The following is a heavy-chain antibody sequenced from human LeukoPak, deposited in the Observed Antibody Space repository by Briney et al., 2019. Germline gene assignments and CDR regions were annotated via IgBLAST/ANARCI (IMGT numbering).Heavy chain of an antibody. Sequence: ASVKVSCKASGYTFTSYATHWVRQAPGQRLEWMGRINAGNGNTKYSQKFQGRVTITRDTSASTAYMELSSLRSEDTAVYYCARVKVLLWFGELFDDAFDIWGQGTMVTVSS. D-gene: IGHD3-10*01. CDR2: INAGNGNT. J-gene: IGHJ3*02. CDR1: GYTFTSYA. V-gene: IGHV1-3*01. CDR3: ARVKVLLWFGELFDDAFDI.